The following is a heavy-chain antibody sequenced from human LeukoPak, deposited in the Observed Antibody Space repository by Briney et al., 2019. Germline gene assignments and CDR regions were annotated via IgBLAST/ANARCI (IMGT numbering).Heavy chain of an antibody. J-gene: IGHJ4*02. CDR2: IHYSGTT. D-gene: IGHD4/OR15-4a*01. CDR3: VRSHGAY. V-gene: IGHV4-59*01. CDR1: GDSINNYY. Sequence: PSETLSLTCTVSGDSINNYYWSWIRQPPGKGLEWIGYIHYSGTTTYNPSLKSRVTISLGTSKIQFSLKLSSVTTADTAVYCCVRSHGAYWGQGILVTVSS.